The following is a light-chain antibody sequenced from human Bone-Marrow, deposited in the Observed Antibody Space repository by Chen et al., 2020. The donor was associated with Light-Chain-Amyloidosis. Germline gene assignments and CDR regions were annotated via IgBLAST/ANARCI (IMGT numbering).Light chain of an antibody. Sequence: NFMLTQPHSASESPGKTVMIACTRSSGSIATNYVQWYQQRPGSSPTTVIYEDDQSPSGVPDRFSGSIDRSSNSASLTISGLKTEDEADYYCQSYQGSSQGVFGGGTKLTVL. V-gene: IGLV6-57*01. CDR2: EDD. J-gene: IGLJ3*02. CDR1: SGSIATNY. CDR3: QSYQGSSQGV.